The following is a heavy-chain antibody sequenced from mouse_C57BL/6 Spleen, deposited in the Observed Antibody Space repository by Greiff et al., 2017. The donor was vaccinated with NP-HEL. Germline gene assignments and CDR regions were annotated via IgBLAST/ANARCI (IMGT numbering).Heavy chain of an antibody. CDR2: ISSGGDYI. V-gene: IGHV5-9-1*02. D-gene: IGHD2-1*01. CDR3: TRDEIYYGNFDY. Sequence: DVKLVESGEGLVKPGGSLKLSCAASGFTFSSYAMSWVRQTPEKRLEWVAYISSGGDYIYYADTVKGRFTFSRDNARNTLYLQMSSMKAEDTAMYYCTRDEIYYGNFDYWGKGTTLTVSS. J-gene: IGHJ2*01. CDR1: GFTFSSYA.